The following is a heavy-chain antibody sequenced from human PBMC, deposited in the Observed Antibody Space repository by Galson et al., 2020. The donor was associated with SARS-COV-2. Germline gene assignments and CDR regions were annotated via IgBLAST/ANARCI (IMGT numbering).Heavy chain of an antibody. V-gene: IGHV3-9*01. CDR2: INWDNDKI. CDR3: AKDRRFDSSGDLDY. Sequence: SLKISCVVSGFSFDDYAMHWVRQVPGKGLEWVSGINWDNDKIAYADSVKGRFTISRDNAKNSLYLQMNSLRAEDTALYYCAKDRRFDSSGDLDYWGQGTLVTVSS. CDR1: GFSFDDYA. J-gene: IGHJ4*02. D-gene: IGHD3-22*01.